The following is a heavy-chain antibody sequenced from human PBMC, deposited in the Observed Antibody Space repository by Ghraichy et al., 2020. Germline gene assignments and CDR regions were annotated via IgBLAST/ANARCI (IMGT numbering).Heavy chain of an antibody. D-gene: IGHD3-3*01. J-gene: IGHJ3*02. CDR1: GFTFSNYA. CDR2: ISGSGGGT. V-gene: IGHV3-23*01. Sequence: LSLTCAASGFTFSNYAMNWVRQAPGKGLEWVSGISGSGGGTYYADYADSVKGRFTISRDNSKNTLYLSLQMNSLRAEDTALYYWAKSPGVVIDAFEIWGQGTMVTVSS. CDR3: AKSPGVVIDAFEI.